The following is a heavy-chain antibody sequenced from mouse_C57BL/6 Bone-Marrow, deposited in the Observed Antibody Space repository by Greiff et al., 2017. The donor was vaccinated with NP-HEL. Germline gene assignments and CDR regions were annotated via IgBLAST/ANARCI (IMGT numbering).Heavy chain of an antibody. Sequence: QIQLQQSGPGLVQPSQSLSITCTVSGFSLTSYGVHWVRQSPGKGLEWLGVIWRGGSTDYNAAFMSRLSITKDNSKSQVFFKMNSLQADDTAMYYCAVGSIYWYFDVWGTGTTVTVSS. CDR2: IWRGGST. D-gene: IGHD1-1*01. V-gene: IGHV2-5*01. CDR3: AVGSIYWYFDV. CDR1: GFSLTSYG. J-gene: IGHJ1*03.